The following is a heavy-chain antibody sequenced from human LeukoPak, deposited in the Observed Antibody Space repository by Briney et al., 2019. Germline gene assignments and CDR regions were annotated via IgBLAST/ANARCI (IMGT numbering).Heavy chain of an antibody. V-gene: IGHV4-34*01. Sequence: SETLSLTCAVYGGSFSGYYWSWIRQPPGKGLEWIGEINHSGSINYNPSLKSRVTISVDTSKNQFSLKLSSVTAADTAVYYCARGVAETTVTTSYYGMDVWGQGTTVTVSS. CDR3: ARGVAETTVTTSYYGMDV. CDR2: INHSGSI. J-gene: IGHJ6*02. CDR1: GGSFSGYY. D-gene: IGHD4-17*01.